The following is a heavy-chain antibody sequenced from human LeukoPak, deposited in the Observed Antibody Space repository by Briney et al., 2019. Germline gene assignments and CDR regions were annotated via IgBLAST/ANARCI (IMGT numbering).Heavy chain of an antibody. V-gene: IGHV4-34*01. Sequence: SETLSLTCAVYGGSFSGYYWSWIRQPPGKGLEWIGSIYYSGSTYYNPSLKSRVTISVDTSKNQFSLKLSSVTAADTAVYYCARDMSGPLGYAFDIWGQGTMVTVSS. CDR2: IYYSGST. J-gene: IGHJ3*02. CDR1: GGSFSGYY. D-gene: IGHD3-10*01. CDR3: ARDMSGPLGYAFDI.